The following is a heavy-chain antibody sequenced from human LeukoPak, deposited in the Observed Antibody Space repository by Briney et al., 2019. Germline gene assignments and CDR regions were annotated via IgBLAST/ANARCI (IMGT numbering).Heavy chain of an antibody. CDR3: GTVGPNSVILPADFS. D-gene: IGHD3/OR15-3a*01. V-gene: IGHV3-23*01. J-gene: IGHJ4*02. Sequence: GGSLRLSCATSGFIFSNFAMSWVRQAPGKGLEWLSAIRHSGGTTYYADSVEGRFTISSDNSKNTLYLQMNNLRAEDTAVYYYGTVGPNSVILPADFSGARGTLVTVP. CDR2: IRHSGGTT. CDR1: GFIFSNFA.